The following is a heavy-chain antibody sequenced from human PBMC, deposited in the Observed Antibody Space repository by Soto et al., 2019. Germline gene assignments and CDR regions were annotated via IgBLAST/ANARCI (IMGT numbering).Heavy chain of an antibody. Sequence: GASVKVSCKASGYTFTSYDINWVRQATGQGLEWMGWMNPNSGNTGYAQKFQGRVTMTRDTSTDTAYMELSSLRSEDTAVYYCATGGTTGSPDAFDIWGQGTMVTVSS. V-gene: IGHV1-8*01. D-gene: IGHD1-1*01. J-gene: IGHJ3*02. CDR2: MNPNSGNT. CDR3: ATGGTTGSPDAFDI. CDR1: GYTFTSYD.